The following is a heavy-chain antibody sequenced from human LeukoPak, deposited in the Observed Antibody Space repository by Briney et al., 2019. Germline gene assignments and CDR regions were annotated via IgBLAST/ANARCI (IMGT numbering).Heavy chain of an antibody. J-gene: IGHJ5*02. V-gene: IGHV4-34*01. CDR1: GGSFSGYY. CDR2: INHSGST. Sequence: SETLSLTCAVYGGSFSGYYWSWIRPPPGKGLEWIGEINHSGSTNYNPSLKSRVTISVDTSKNQFSLKLSSVTAADTAVYYCARTGPVVVAAAFDPWGQGTLVTVSS. CDR3: ARTGPVVVAAAFDP. D-gene: IGHD2-15*01.